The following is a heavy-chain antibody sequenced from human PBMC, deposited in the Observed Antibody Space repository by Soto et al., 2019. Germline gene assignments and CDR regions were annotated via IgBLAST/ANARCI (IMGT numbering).Heavy chain of an antibody. CDR2: ISAYNGNT. Sequence: QVQLVQSGAEVKKPGASVKVSCKASGYAFTGYGISWVRQAPGQGLEWMAWISAYNGNTKYAQKFQGRVTMTTDASTSTAYLELSSLRSDDTAVYYCAGPSGDYGDYGLSLAYWGQGTLVTVSS. CDR3: AGPSGDYGDYGLSLAY. D-gene: IGHD4-17*01. CDR1: GYAFTGYG. V-gene: IGHV1-18*01. J-gene: IGHJ4*02.